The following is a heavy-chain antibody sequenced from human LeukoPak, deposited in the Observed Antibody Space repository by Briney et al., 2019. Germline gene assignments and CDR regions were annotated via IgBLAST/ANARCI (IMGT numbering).Heavy chain of an antibody. J-gene: IGHJ1*01. CDR2: ISVNNGGT. CDR1: GYTFTTYS. D-gene: IGHD2-2*01. Sequence: ASVKVSCKASGYTFTTYSLAWVRQAPGQSLQWMGWISVNNGGTNYAQSFQDRVTLTRDTSTNTAYLELRSLRSDDTAIIYCATATQPRGYFLHWGQGTLVTVSS. V-gene: IGHV1-18*01. CDR3: ATATQPRGYFLH.